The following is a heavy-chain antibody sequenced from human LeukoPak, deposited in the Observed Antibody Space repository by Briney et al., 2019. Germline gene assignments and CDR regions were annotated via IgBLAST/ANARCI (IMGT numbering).Heavy chain of an antibody. Sequence: SETLSLTCAVSGGSISSGGYSWSWIRQPPGKGLEWIGYIYHSGSTYYNPSLKSRVTISVDTSKNQFSLKLNSVTAADTAVYYCAKDSSSNWAEYFQHWGQGTLVTVS. V-gene: IGHV4-30-2*01. CDR3: AKDSSSNWAEYFQH. D-gene: IGHD1-1*01. CDR1: GGSISSGGYS. CDR2: IYHSGST. J-gene: IGHJ1*01.